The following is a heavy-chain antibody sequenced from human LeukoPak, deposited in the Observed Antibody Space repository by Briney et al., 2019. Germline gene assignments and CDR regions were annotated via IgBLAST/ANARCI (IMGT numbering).Heavy chain of an antibody. CDR2: INPNSGGT. Sequence: GASVKVSCKASGYTFTDYYMHWVRQAPGPGLEWMGWINPNSGGTDYAQKFQGRVTLIRDTSISTAYMELSRRTADDTAVYDCARGRYCGETTCSDFASWGQGTLVTVSS. CDR3: ARGRYCGETTCSDFAS. D-gene: IGHD2-21*01. V-gene: IGHV1-2*02. CDR1: GYTFTDYY. J-gene: IGHJ4*02.